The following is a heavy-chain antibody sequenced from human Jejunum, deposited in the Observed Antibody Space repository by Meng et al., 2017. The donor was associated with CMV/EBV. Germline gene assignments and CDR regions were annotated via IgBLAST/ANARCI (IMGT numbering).Heavy chain of an antibody. D-gene: IGHD4-17*01. CDR1: GFTFRTYA. J-gene: IGHJ4*02. CDR3: VPYSPPLRYFEY. CDR2: SGTGGDT. V-gene: IGHV3-23*01. Sequence: GQRLESGGAFVQPGGSLPISCAASGFTFRTYAMTWVRQAPGKGLEWVSTSGTGGDTYYADSVKGRFTISRDSSKNTLYLQMHSLRAEDTAIYYCVPYSPPLRYFEYWGPGTLVTVSS.